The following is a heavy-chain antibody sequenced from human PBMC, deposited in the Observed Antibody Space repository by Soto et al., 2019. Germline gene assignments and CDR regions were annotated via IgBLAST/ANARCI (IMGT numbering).Heavy chain of an antibody. J-gene: IGHJ6*02. Sequence: FVPQPLTWAVYGGYFIGHYWSRIRKNLPWGLEWIGEINHSGSANYNPPLKSRVTISVDTSKNQFSLKLSSVTAADTAVYYCARIMLVPAARRNYYYYYGMDVWGQGTTVTVSS. CDR3: ARIMLVPAARRNYYYYYGMDV. D-gene: IGHD2-2*01. CDR1: GGYFIGHY. V-gene: IGHV4-34*01. CDR2: INHSGSA.